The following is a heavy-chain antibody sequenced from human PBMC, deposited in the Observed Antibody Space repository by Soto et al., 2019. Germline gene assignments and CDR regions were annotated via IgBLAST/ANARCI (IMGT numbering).Heavy chain of an antibody. J-gene: IGHJ4*02. Sequence: QVQLVESWGDLVKPGGSLRLSCAASGYTFSDYYMSWIRHAPGKGLEWISYIGTSGTKIYYADSVKGRFTITRDNAKNSLYLEMNSLRDEDTAVYYCASHYDMWSGYLSPVDYWGQGTLVTVSS. CDR1: GYTFSDYY. V-gene: IGHV3-11*01. CDR2: IGTSGTKI. CDR3: ASHYDMWSGYLSPVDY. D-gene: IGHD3-3*01.